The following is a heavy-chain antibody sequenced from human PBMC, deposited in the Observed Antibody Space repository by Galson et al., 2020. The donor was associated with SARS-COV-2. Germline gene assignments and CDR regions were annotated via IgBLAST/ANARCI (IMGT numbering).Heavy chain of an antibody. V-gene: IGHV4-61*01. J-gene: IGHJ4*02. CDR3: ARPYSTGWYYFDY. CDR1: SGSVNSGCYY. CDR2: MYSGGGT. D-gene: IGHD6-19*01. Sequence: SETLSLTCTVSSGSVNSGCYYWSWIRQPPGKGLEWIGYMYSGGGTKYNPSLKSRVTISIDTSKNQFSLKLTSMTAADTAVYYCARPYSTGWYYFDYWGQGTLVTVSS.